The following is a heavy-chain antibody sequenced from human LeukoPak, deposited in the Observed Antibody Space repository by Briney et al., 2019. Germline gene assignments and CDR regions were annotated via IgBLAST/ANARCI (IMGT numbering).Heavy chain of an antibody. Sequence: SETLSLTCTVSGGSISSGSYYWSWIRQPAGKGREWIGRIYTSGSTNYNPSLKSRVTISVDTSKNQFSLKLSSVTAADTAVYYCARDFSYYYDSSGYGYYYYYMDVWGKGTTVTVSS. CDR3: ARDFSYYYDSSGYGYYYYYMDV. J-gene: IGHJ6*03. V-gene: IGHV4-61*02. CDR2: IYTSGST. CDR1: GGSISSGSYY. D-gene: IGHD3-22*01.